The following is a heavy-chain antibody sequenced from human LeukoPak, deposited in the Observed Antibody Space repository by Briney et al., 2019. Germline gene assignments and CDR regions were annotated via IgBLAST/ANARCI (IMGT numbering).Heavy chain of an antibody. CDR3: TRRHLDSSSGWFDP. CDR2: IRSKANSYAT. Sequence: GGSLRLSCAASGFTFSGSAMRWVRQASGKGLEWVGRIRSKANSYATAYAASVKGRFTISRDDSKNTAYLQMNSLKTEDTAVYYCTRRHLDSSSGWFDPWGQGTLVTVSS. V-gene: IGHV3-73*01. CDR1: GFTFSGSA. J-gene: IGHJ5*02. D-gene: IGHD6-6*01.